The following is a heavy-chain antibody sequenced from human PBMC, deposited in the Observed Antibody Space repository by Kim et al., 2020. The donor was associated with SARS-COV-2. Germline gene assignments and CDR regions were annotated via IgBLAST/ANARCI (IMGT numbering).Heavy chain of an antibody. J-gene: IGHJ6*02. CDR2: ISYDGSNK. CDR3: ARARQRITMVRGVNNPPGRGYYGMDV. CDR1: GFTFSSYA. D-gene: IGHD3-10*01. V-gene: IGHV3-30-3*01. Sequence: GGSLRLSCAASGFTFSSYAMHWVRQAPGKGLEWVAVISYDGSNKYYADSVKGRFTISRDNSKNTLYLQMNSLRAEDTAVYYCARARQRITMVRGVNNPPGRGYYGMDVWGQGTTVTVSS.